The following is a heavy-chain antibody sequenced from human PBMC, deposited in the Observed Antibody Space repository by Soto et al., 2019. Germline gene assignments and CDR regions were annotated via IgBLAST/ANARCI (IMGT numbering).Heavy chain of an antibody. D-gene: IGHD6-13*01. J-gene: IGHJ6*01. Sequence: GGSLRLSCAASGFTFSSYGMHWVRQAPGKGLEWVAVIWYDGSKIYYADSVKGRFTISRDNSKSTLYLQMNSLRAEDTAVYYCARPLEQHQLGFGMDVWGQGSPVTVLL. CDR2: IWYDGSKI. CDR3: ARPLEQHQLGFGMDV. V-gene: IGHV3-33*01. CDR1: GFTFSSYG.